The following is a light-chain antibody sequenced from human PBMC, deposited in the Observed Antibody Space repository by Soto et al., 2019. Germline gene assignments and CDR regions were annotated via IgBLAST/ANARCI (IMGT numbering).Light chain of an antibody. CDR1: QSVSTS. V-gene: IGKV3-11*01. Sequence: EIVLTQSPDTLSLSPGERATLSCRASQSVSTSLAWYQHKPGQAPRLLIYDASNRAAGIPARFSGSGSGTDFTLTISSLEPEDFAVYYCQQCPNWPSLTFGGGTKVEIK. J-gene: IGKJ4*01. CDR3: QQCPNWPSLT. CDR2: DAS.